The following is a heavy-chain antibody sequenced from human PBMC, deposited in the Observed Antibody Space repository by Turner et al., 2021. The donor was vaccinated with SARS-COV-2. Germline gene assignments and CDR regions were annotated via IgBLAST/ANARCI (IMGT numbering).Heavy chain of an antibody. Sequence: EVQLVESGGGLIQPGGSLRLSWAASGVTVSSNYMSWVRQAPGKGLEWVSVINSGGSTYYADSVKCRFTIYRDNSKNTLYLQMNSLRAEDTAVYYCARDLMEVGGMDVWGQGTTVTVSS. CDR2: INSGGST. CDR3: ARDLMEVGGMDV. CDR1: GVTVSSNY. V-gene: IGHV3-53*01. J-gene: IGHJ6*02. D-gene: IGHD3-3*01.